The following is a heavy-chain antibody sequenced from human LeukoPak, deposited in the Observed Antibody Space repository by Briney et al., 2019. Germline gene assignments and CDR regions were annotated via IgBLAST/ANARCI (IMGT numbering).Heavy chain of an antibody. CDR2: INPNSGGT. Sequence: GASVKVSCKASGYTFTGYYMHWVRQAPGQGLEWMGWINPNSGGTNYAQKFQGRVTMTRDTSISTAYMELSRLRSDDTAVYYCARGIGSGWYYFDYWGQGTLVTVSS. V-gene: IGHV1-2*02. CDR3: ARGIGSGWYYFDY. J-gene: IGHJ4*02. D-gene: IGHD6-19*01. CDR1: GYTFTGYY.